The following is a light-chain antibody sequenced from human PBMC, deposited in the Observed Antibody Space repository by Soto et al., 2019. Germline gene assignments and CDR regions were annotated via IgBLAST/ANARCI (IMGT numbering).Light chain of an antibody. CDR2: DAS. CDR1: QWIITN. V-gene: IGKV3-11*01. Sequence: IVLPQSPATLSVSPGEGATLSCRASQWIITNLAWHQQRPGQAPKLLIDDASNRASGIPVSFSGSGAGTDFSLTVSLLESEDFSFYFCHLGRVFGQGTRVDIK. J-gene: IGKJ5*01. CDR3: HLGRV.